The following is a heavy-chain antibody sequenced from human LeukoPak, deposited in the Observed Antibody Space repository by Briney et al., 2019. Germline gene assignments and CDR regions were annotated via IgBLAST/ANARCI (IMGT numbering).Heavy chain of an antibody. J-gene: IGHJ4*02. D-gene: IGHD6-13*01. CDR3: AREGGNGYSSSWSYFDY. Sequence: SQTLSLTCTVSGGSISSGGYYWSWIRQHPGKGLEWIGYIYYSGSTYYNPSLKSRVTISVHTSKNQFSLKLSSVTAADTAVYYCAREGGNGYSSSWSYFDYWGQGTLVTVSS. CDR2: IYYSGST. CDR1: GGSISSGGYY. V-gene: IGHV4-31*03.